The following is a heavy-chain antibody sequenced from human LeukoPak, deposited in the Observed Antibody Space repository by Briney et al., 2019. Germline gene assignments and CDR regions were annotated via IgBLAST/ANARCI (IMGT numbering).Heavy chain of an antibody. CDR3: ATDGVAVVWSRREIVAYALDI. D-gene: IGHD3-3*01. V-gene: IGHV1-24*01. J-gene: IGHJ3*02. Sequence: ASVKVSCKVFGYTLTELSMHWVRQAPGKGLEWMGGFDPEDGETIYAQKFQGRVTMTEDTSTNTAYMELSSLRSEDTAVYYCATDGVAVVWSRREIVAYALDIWGQGTMVTVSS. CDR2: FDPEDGET. CDR1: GYTLTELS.